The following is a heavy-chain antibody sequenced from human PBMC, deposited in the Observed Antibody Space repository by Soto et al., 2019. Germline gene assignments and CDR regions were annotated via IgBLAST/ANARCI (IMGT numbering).Heavy chain of an antibody. Sequence: ASVKVSCKASGYTFTNYGAHWVRQAPGQRLEWMGWINAGDGNTKYSRNFQGRVTIARATSASTAYMELTSLRSEDTAVYYCVRDGAVTGNINFHSWGPGSIVTV. D-gene: IGHD6-19*01. V-gene: IGHV1-3*01. CDR1: GYTFTNYG. CDR2: INAGDGNT. J-gene: IGHJ4*02. CDR3: VRDGAVTGNINFHS.